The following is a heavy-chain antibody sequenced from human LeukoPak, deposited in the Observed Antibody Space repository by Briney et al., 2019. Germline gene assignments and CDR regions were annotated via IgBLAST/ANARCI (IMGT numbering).Heavy chain of an antibody. D-gene: IGHD5-18*01. CDR3: ARVDTAMGWAFDI. CDR2: INSDGRST. V-gene: IGHV3-74*01. CDR1: GVTFSSYW. J-gene: IGHJ3*02. Sequence: PWGTLRLTCAASGVTFSSYWMYWVRQAPGNCLFCVPRINSDGRSTSYADSVKGRFTISRDNAKNTLYLQMNSLRAEDTAVYYCARVDTAMGWAFDIWGQGTMVTVSS.